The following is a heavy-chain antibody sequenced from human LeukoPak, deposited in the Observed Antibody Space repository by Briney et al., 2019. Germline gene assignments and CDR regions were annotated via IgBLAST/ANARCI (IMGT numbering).Heavy chain of an antibody. CDR1: GGSISSGSYY. J-gene: IGHJ3*02. CDR3: ARVAPSYDFWSGFIYAFDI. D-gene: IGHD3-3*01. V-gene: IGHV4-61*10. CDR2: IYYNGST. Sequence: PSQTLSLTCTVSGGSISSGSYYWSWIRQPAGKGLEWIGYIYYNGSTNYNPSLKSRVTISVDTSKNQFSLKLSSVTAADTAVYYCARVAPSYDFWSGFIYAFDIWGQGTMVTVSS.